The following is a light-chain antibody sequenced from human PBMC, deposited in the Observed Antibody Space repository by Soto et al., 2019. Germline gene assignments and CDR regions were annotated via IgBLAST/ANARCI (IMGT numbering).Light chain of an antibody. Sequence: DIVMTQSPDSLAVSLGERATINCKSSQSVFYSSTKKNYLARYQQKPGQPPKLLIYWASTRESGVPDRFSGSGSRTDFTLTISSLQAEDVAVYFCQEYYGDTWTFGQGTRVEIK. CDR1: QSVFYSSTKKNY. CDR2: WAS. CDR3: QEYYGDTWT. J-gene: IGKJ1*01. V-gene: IGKV4-1*01.